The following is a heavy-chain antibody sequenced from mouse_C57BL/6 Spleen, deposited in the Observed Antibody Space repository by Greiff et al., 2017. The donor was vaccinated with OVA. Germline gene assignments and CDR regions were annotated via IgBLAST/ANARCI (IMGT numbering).Heavy chain of an antibody. Sequence: VQLKQPGTELVKPGASVKLSCKASGYTFTSYWMHWVKQRPGQGLEWIGNINPSNGGTNYNEKFKSKATLTVDKSSSTAYTQLSSLTSEDSAVYYCARPTAQAPLDYWGQGTTLTVSS. CDR2: INPSNGGT. CDR1: GYTFTSYW. J-gene: IGHJ2*01. CDR3: ARPTAQAPLDY. V-gene: IGHV1-53*01. D-gene: IGHD3-2*02.